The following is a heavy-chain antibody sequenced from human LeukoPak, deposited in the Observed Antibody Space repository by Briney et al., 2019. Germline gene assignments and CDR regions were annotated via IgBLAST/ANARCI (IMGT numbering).Heavy chain of an antibody. Sequence: GGSLRLSCAASGFTVSNNYMRWARQAPGKGLEWVSLIYSGGATFYADAVRGRFTISRDGSKNTLYLQMNSLRAEDTAVYYCARDPPAVAANTYGWGQGTLVTVSS. CDR3: ARDPPAVAANTYG. V-gene: IGHV3-66*01. CDR2: IYSGGAT. CDR1: GFTVSNNY. D-gene: IGHD6-6*01. J-gene: IGHJ4*02.